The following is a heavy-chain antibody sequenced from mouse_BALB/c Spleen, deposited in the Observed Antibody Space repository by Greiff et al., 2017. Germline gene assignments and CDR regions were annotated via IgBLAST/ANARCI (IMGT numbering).Heavy chain of an antibody. CDR2: ISSGGGST. Sequence: EVMLVESGGGLVKPGGSLKLSCAASGFAFSSYDMSWVRQTPEKRLEWVAYISSGGGSTYYPDTVKGRFTISRDNAKNTLYLQMSSLKSEDTAMYYCARHRVRYAMDYWGQGTSVTVSS. J-gene: IGHJ4*01. CDR3: ARHRVRYAMDY. D-gene: IGHD2-2*01. CDR1: GFAFSSYD. V-gene: IGHV5-12-1*01.